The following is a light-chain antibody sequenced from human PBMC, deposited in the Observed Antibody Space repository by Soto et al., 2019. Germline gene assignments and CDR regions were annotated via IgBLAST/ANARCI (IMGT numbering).Light chain of an antibody. Sequence: EVVMTQSPATLSVSPGERVTLSCRASESVHRNLAWYQQKPGQGPSLLIYYASNRATSVPDRFTGSGSGTEFTLTISSLQSEDFGVYHCQHYSNWPPTFGPGTKVEIK. CDR1: ESVHRN. CDR3: QHYSNWPPT. V-gene: IGKV3-15*01. J-gene: IGKJ3*01. CDR2: YAS.